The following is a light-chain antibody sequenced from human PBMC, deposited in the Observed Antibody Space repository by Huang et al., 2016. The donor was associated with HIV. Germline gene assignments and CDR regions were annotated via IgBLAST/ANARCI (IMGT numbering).Light chain of an antibody. CDR3: QQYDNWPPGLT. V-gene: IGKV3D-15*01. CDR2: DTS. CDR1: QNVRRN. J-gene: IGKJ4*01. Sequence: EIVMTQSPATLSVSPGGGPTLSCRASQNVRRNLAWYQQTPGQAPRLLIYDTSTRASGVPARFSGSGSGTEFTLTISGLQSEDFAVYYCQQYDNWPPGLTFGGGTKVEI.